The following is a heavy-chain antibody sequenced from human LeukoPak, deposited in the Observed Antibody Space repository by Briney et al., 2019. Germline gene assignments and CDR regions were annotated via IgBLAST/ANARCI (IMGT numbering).Heavy chain of an antibody. V-gene: IGHV3-48*03. J-gene: IGHJ6*03. CDR2: ISRSGSTI. Sequence: PGGALRLCCAASGFTFSSYEMKSVRWAPGKVVGWVSYISRSGSTIYYADSMKGRFTISRDNAKNSVYLQMNSLRAEDTAVYYCARVGNWNYGHFYYYMDVWGKGTTVTVSS. CDR3: ARVGNWNYGHFYYYMDV. CDR1: GFTFSSYE. D-gene: IGHD1-7*01.